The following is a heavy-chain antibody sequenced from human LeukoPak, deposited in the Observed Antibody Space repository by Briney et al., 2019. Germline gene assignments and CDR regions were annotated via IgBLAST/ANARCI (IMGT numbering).Heavy chain of an antibody. CDR2: IIPIFGTA. CDR3: ARESKGTYYYDSSGDHDAFDI. J-gene: IGHJ3*02. CDR1: GGTFSSYA. D-gene: IGHD3-22*01. Sequence: SVKVSCKASGGTFSSYAISWVRQAPGQGLEWMGGIIPIFGTANYAQKFQGRVTITADESTSTAYMELSSLRSEDTAVYYCARESKGTYYYDSSGDHDAFDIWGQGTMVTVSS. V-gene: IGHV1-69*13.